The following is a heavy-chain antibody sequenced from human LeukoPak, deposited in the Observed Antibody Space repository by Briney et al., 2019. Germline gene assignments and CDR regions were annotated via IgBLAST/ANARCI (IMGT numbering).Heavy chain of an antibody. CDR3: ARVGYCSGWYRN. J-gene: IGHJ4*02. Sequence: GVSLRLSCVASGFSVSSNYMSWVRQAPGRGLEWVAVIYSGGTAYYADSVKGRFTISRDNSNNTLYLEINSLRVEDTAVYYCARVGYCSGWYRNWGQGTLVTVSS. CDR1: GFSVSSNY. D-gene: IGHD6-19*01. CDR2: IYSGGTA. V-gene: IGHV3-66*01.